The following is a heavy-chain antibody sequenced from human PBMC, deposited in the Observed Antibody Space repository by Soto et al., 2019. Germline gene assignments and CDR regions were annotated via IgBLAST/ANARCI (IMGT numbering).Heavy chain of an antibody. Sequence: GGSLRLSCAASGFTFSSYWMHWVRQAPGKGLVWVSRINSDGSSTSFADSVEGRFTISRDNAKNTLFLQMNSLRAEDTAVYYCASSLLTPFDYWGQGTLVTVSS. CDR2: INSDGSST. CDR1: GFTFSSYW. V-gene: IGHV3-74*01. D-gene: IGHD7-27*01. CDR3: ASSLLTPFDY. J-gene: IGHJ4*02.